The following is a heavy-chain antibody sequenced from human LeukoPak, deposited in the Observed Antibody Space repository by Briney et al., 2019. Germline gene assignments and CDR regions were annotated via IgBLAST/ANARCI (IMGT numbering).Heavy chain of an antibody. CDR2: IRSKAYGGTT. CDR3: TRADSGSYYRPPEVDY. CDR1: GFTFGDYA. Sequence: PGGSLRLSCTASGFTFGDYAMSWVRQAPGKGLEGVGFIRSKAYGGTTEYAASVKGRFTISRDDSKSIAYLQMNSLKTEDTAVYYCTRADSGSYYRPPEVDYWGQGTLVTVSS. D-gene: IGHD1-26*01. J-gene: IGHJ4*02. V-gene: IGHV3-49*04.